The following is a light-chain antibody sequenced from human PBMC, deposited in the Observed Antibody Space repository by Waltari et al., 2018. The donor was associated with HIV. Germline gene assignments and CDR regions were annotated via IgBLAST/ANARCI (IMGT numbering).Light chain of an antibody. V-gene: IGLV2-11*01. CDR3: CSYAGSYSYV. J-gene: IGLJ1*01. Sequence: QSALTQPRSVSGSPGPSVTISCTGSSSDVGGYQYVSWYEQHPGKAPKLMIYDVSKRPSGVPDRFSGSKSGNTASLTISGLQAEDEADYYCCSYAGSYSYVFGTGTKVTVL. CDR1: SSDVGGYQY. CDR2: DVS.